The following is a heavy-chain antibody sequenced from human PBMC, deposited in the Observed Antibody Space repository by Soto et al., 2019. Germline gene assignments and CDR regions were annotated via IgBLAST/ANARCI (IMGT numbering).Heavy chain of an antibody. CDR1: GYSFTTYA. CDR3: AREFGGGSCYSKACNGY. D-gene: IGHD2-15*01. CDR2: INAGSGNT. V-gene: IGHV1-3*01. Sequence: GASVKVSCKSSGYSFTTYAIHWVRQAPGQRLQWMGWINAGSGNTKYSQDFQGRVTFTRDTAATTTFMELSSLRSEDTAVYYCAREFGGGSCYSKACNGYWGQGTLVTVSS. J-gene: IGHJ4*02.